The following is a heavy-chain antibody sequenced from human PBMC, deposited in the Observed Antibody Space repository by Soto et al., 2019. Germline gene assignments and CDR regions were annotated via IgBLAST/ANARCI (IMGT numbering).Heavy chain of an antibody. J-gene: IGHJ6*02. Sequence: ASVKVSCKASGYTFTRYGISWVRQAPGQGLEWMGWISGYNGDANYAQKFQGRVSMTIDTSTTTAYMELRSLTSDDTAVYYCAKNGQPPYYYYGLDVWGQGTKVTVSS. D-gene: IGHD2-8*01. CDR2: ISGYNGDA. CDR3: AKNGQPPYYYYGLDV. V-gene: IGHV1-18*01. CDR1: GYTFTRYG.